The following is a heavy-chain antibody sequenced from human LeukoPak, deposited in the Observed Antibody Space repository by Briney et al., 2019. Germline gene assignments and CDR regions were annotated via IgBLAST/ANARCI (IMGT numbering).Heavy chain of an antibody. J-gene: IGHJ4*02. CDR2: INSDGTTT. CDR3: AKDVGGTI. D-gene: IGHD1-26*01. V-gene: IGHV3-74*01. Sequence: SGGSLRLSCAASGFTFSSYWMHWVRQAPGKGLVWVSRINSDGTTTTYADSVKGRFTIPRDNAKSMVYLQMNSLRAEDTAVYYCAKDVGGTIWGQGTLVTVSS. CDR1: GFTFSSYW.